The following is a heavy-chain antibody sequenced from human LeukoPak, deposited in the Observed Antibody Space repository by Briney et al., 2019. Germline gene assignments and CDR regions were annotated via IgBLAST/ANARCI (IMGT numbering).Heavy chain of an antibody. CDR2: IKSKIDGGTI. CDR1: GFAVSNTW. J-gene: IGHJ4*02. D-gene: IGHD1-26*01. Sequence: PGGSLRLSCAASGFAVSNTWMNWVRQAAGKGLEWVGRIKSKIDGGTIDYAAPVKGRFTISRDDSKNTLYLQMNSLKTEDTAVYYCTSRVGANTHWGQGTLVTISS. CDR3: TSRVGANTH. V-gene: IGHV3-15*07.